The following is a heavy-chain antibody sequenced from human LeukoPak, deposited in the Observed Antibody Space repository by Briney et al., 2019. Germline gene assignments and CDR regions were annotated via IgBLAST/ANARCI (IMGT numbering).Heavy chain of an antibody. Sequence: ASVKVSCKASGYTFTNYHMHWVRQAPGQALEWMGILTPNSGDTTYAQKFQGRITMTRDTSTGTVYMELSSLRFEDTAVYHCARDSTGWSVDYWGQGTLVTVSS. J-gene: IGHJ4*02. V-gene: IGHV1-46*01. CDR2: LTPNSGDT. CDR1: GYTFTNYH. D-gene: IGHD6-19*01. CDR3: ARDSTGWSVDY.